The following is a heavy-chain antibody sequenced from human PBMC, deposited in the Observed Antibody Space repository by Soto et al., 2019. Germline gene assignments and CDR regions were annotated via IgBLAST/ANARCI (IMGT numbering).Heavy chain of an antibody. CDR1: GYTFTNYW. J-gene: IGHJ6*02. CDR3: AASIFYYGMDV. Sequence: PGESLKISCKGSGYTFTNYWIGWVRQMPGKGPEWMVIIYPGDSDTKYNPSFQGQVTISADKSITTTYLQWSSLKASDTAIYYCAASIFYYGMDVWGQGTTVTVSS. V-gene: IGHV5-51*01. CDR2: IYPGDSDT.